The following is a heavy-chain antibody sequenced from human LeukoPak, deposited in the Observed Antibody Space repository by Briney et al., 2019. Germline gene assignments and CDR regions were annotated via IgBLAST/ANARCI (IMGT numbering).Heavy chain of an antibody. Sequence: ASVKVSCKASGYTFTGYYMHWVRQAPGQGLEWMGWINPNSGGTNYAQKFQGRVTMTRDTSISTDYMELSRLRSDDTAVYYCALISSSWYAVDYWGQGTLVTVSS. V-gene: IGHV1-2*02. CDR1: GYTFTGYY. CDR3: ALISSSWYAVDY. J-gene: IGHJ4*02. D-gene: IGHD6-13*01. CDR2: INPNSGGT.